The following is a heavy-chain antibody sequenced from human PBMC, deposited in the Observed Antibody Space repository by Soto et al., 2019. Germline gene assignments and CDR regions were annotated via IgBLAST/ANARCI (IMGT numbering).Heavy chain of an antibody. CDR1: GFTFSSYA. D-gene: IGHD5-12*01. CDR3: ARDRMATIGSTADY. Sequence: PGGSLRLSCAASGFTFSSYAVHWVRQAPGKGLEWVAVISYDGRNIYYADFVKGRFTISRDNSKNTLYLQMNSLRTADTAVYYCARDRMATIGSTADYWGQGTLVTVSS. J-gene: IGHJ4*02. V-gene: IGHV3-30*04. CDR2: ISYDGRNI.